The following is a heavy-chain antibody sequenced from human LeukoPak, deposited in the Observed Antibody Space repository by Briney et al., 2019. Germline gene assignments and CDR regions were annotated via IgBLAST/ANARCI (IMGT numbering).Heavy chain of an antibody. CDR3: ARGAVTRYFDY. J-gene: IGHJ4*02. CDR2: IYYNGNT. V-gene: IGHV4-59*12. D-gene: IGHD4-17*01. CDR1: DGSINSYY. Sequence: SETLSLTCSVSDGSINSYYWNWIRRPPGKGLEWIGYIYYNGNTNYSPSLKSRVAISVDKSKNQFSLKLSSVTAADTAVYYCARGAVTRYFDYWGQGTLVTVSS.